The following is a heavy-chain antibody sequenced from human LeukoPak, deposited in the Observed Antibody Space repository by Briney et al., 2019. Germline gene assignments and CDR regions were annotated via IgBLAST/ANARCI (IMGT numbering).Heavy chain of an antibody. CDR2: ISWNSNTI. D-gene: IGHD1-26*01. CDR1: GFIFDDYA. Sequence: PGRSLRLSCAASGFIFDDYAMYWVREAPGKGLEWVSGISWNSNTIGYADSVKGRFTISRDNAKNSLYLQMNSLRPEDTALYYCAKDAGGYYYYYMGVWGKGTTVTISS. J-gene: IGHJ6*03. CDR3: AKDAGGYYYYYMGV. V-gene: IGHV3-9*01.